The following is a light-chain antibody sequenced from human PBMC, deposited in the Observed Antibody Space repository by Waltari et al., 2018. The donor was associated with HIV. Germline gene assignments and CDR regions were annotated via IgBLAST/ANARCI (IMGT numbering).Light chain of an antibody. V-gene: IGKV1-17*01. CDR2: SAS. J-gene: IGKJ1*01. CDR1: QGLENG. CDR3: LQERGFPRT. Sequence: DIQMTQSPSSLSASVGDRVTITCRASQGLENGLGWYQQKPGKGAMRLIYSASILHTGVPSRLRGGGSGTDFTLSIDGLRPEDFAIYFCLQERGFPRTFGQGTK.